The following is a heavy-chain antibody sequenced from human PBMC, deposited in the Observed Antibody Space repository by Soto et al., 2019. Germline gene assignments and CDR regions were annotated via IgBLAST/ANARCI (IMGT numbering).Heavy chain of an antibody. CDR2: IYYSGST. D-gene: IGHD3-22*01. CDR1: GGSVSSGSYY. J-gene: IGHJ4*02. CDR3: AREERHYESRGYNPWGFVDY. V-gene: IGHV4-61*01. Sequence: QVQLQESGPGLVKPSETLSLTCTVSGGSVSSGSYYWSWIRQPPGKGLEWIGYIYYSGSTNYNPPLTRRVTISVDTSKNQCSLKLSSVTAADTAVYYGAREERHYESRGYNPWGFVDYWGQGTLVTVAA.